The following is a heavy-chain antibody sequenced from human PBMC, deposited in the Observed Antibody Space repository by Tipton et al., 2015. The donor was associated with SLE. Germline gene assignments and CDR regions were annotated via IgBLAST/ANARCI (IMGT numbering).Heavy chain of an antibody. CDR2: ISSRSTYI. D-gene: IGHD1-1*01. CDR1: GFSFSSYT. CDR3: ASQLTILDAFDI. J-gene: IGHJ3*02. Sequence: SLRLSCAASGFSFSSYTMNWVRQAPGKGQEWVSFISSRSTYIYYADSIKGRFTISRDNAKNSLYLQMNSLRVEDTAVYYCASQLTILDAFDIWGQGTMVTVSS. V-gene: IGHV3-21*01.